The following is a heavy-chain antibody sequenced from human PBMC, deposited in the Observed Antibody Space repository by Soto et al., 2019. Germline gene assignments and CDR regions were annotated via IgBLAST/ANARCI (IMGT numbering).Heavy chain of an antibody. V-gene: IGHV3-9*01. CDR3: VKDESINWYSGHFRH. D-gene: IGHD6-13*01. CDR2: INWNSGSI. J-gene: IGHJ1*01. Sequence: GGSLRLSCAASGFTFDDYAMHWVRQVPGKGLERVSGINWNSGSIGYGDSVKGRFAISRDNAKNSLHLQMNSLSAEDTAFYYCVKDESINWYSGHFRHWGQGTLVTVSS. CDR1: GFTFDDYA.